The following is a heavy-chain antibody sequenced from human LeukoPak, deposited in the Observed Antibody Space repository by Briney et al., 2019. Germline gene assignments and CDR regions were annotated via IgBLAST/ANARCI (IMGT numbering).Heavy chain of an antibody. J-gene: IGHJ4*02. D-gene: IGHD3-22*01. Sequence: PGGSLRLSCAASGFTFSSYSMNWVRQAPGKGLEWVSSISSSSSYIYYADSVKGRFTISRDNAKNSLYLQMNSLRAEDTAVYYCARDDPYYDSRAGYWGQGTLVTVSS. V-gene: IGHV3-21*01. CDR2: ISSSSSYI. CDR3: ARDDPYYDSRAGY. CDR1: GFTFSSYS.